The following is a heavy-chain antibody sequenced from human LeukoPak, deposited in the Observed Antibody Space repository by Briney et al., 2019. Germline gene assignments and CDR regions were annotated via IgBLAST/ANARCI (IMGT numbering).Heavy chain of an antibody. D-gene: IGHD4-17*01. CDR1: GGSISSGGYS. J-gene: IGHJ3*02. V-gene: IGHV4-30-2*06. Sequence: SQTLSLTCAVSGGSISSGGYSWSWVRQSSGKGLEWIAYIHYSGATYYNPSLKSRVTISLDTSENQFSLKLSSVTAADTAVYYCARSFTPTVTTSVGPFDIWGQGTMVTVS. CDR3: ARSFTPTVTTSVGPFDI. CDR2: IHYSGAT.